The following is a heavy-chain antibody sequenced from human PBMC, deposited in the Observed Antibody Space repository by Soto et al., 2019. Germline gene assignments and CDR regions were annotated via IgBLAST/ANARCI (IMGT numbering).Heavy chain of an antibody. CDR1: GGSFSSSTYY. V-gene: IGHV4-39*01. CDR3: ARQPYDSTGYYYGA. Sequence: WETLSLTCTVSGGSFSSSTYYWGWIRQPPGKGLEWIGSMYSGGNTYYNPSLKSRVTVSVDTSKNHFSLKLTSVTAADTAMYYCARQPYDSTGYYYGAWGQGTLVTVSS. J-gene: IGHJ5*02. D-gene: IGHD3-22*01. CDR2: MYSGGNT.